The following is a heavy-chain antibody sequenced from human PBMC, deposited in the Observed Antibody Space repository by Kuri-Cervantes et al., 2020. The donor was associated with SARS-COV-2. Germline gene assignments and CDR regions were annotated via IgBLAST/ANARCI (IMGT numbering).Heavy chain of an antibody. D-gene: IGHD5-18*01. Sequence: GGSLRLSCAASGFTFSSSSINWVRQAPGRGLEWVSYISSGSNSIYYADSVKGRFTISRDNSKNSLYLQMNSLRVEDTAVYYCARGFSGYSYGDAFDIWGQGTMVTV. CDR2: ISSGSNSI. J-gene: IGHJ3*02. CDR3: ARGFSGYSYGDAFDI. CDR1: GFTFSSSS. V-gene: IGHV3-48*01.